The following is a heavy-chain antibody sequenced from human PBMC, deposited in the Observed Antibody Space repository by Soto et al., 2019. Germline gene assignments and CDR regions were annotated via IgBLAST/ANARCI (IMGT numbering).Heavy chain of an antibody. D-gene: IGHD6-13*01. J-gene: IGHJ5*02. Sequence: PSETLSLTCAVYGGSFSGYYWSWIRQPPGKGLEWIGEINHSGSTNYNPSLKSRVTISVDTSKNQFSLKLSSVTAADTAVYYCATKTGYSAQGGVSNWFDPWGQGTLVTVSS. V-gene: IGHV4-34*01. CDR3: ATKTGYSAQGGVSNWFDP. CDR2: INHSGST. CDR1: GGSFSGYY.